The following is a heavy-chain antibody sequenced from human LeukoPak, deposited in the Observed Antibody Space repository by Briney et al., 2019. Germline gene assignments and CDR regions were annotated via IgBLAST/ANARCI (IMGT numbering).Heavy chain of an antibody. CDR3: ASFYYDSSGYDAFDI. CDR2: IIPILGIT. J-gene: IGHJ3*02. D-gene: IGHD3-22*01. Sequence: SVKVSCMASGGTFNNYAINWVRQAPGQGLEWMGRIIPILGITNYAQKFQGRVTITADKSTSTAYMELGSLRSEDTAVYSCASFYYDSSGYDAFDIWGQGTMVTVSS. CDR1: GGTFNNYA. V-gene: IGHV1-69*04.